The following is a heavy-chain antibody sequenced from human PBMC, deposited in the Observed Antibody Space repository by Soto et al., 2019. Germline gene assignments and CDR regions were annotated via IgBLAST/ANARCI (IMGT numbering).Heavy chain of an antibody. J-gene: IGHJ3*02. CDR2: ISNRGDT. CDR3: AREPRYCRGGSCSITGDAYDI. D-gene: IGHD2-15*01. CDR1: GFIVSNTY. Sequence: EVQLVESGGGLVQPGGSLRLSCTASGFIVSNTYVNWVRQAPGKGLEWVSVISNRGDTHYADSVRGRFSLSRDISDNTLHLQLNTLRVEYTAVYYCAREPRYCRGGSCSITGDAYDIWGQGTMVTVSS. V-gene: IGHV3-66*01.